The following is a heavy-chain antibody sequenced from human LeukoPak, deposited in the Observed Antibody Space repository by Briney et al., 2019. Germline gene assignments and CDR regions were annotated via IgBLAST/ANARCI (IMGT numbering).Heavy chain of an antibody. V-gene: IGHV3-21*01. CDR3: ARLHASGLDY. CDR2: ISSSSSYI. D-gene: IGHD6-19*01. CDR1: GFTFSSYS. J-gene: IGHJ4*02. Sequence: GGSLRLSCAASGFTFSSYSMNWVRQAPGKGLEWVSSISSSSSYIYYADSVKGRFTISRDNAKNSLYLQRNSLRGDDTAVYYIARLHASGLDYWGQGTLVTVSS.